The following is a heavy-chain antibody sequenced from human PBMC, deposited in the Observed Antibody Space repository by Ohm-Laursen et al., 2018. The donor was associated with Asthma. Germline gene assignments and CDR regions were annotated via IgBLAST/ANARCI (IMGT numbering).Heavy chain of an antibody. D-gene: IGHD1-7*01. CDR3: ARRTDWNYGWGFDY. CDR1: GGTFSSYA. CDR2: IIPIFGTA. J-gene: IGHJ4*02. Sequence: GPSVKVSCKASGGTFSSYAISWVRQAPGQGLEWMGGIIPIFGTANYAQKFQGRVTITADESTSTAYMELSSLRSEDTAVYYCARRTDWNYGWGFDYWGQGTLVTVSS. V-gene: IGHV1-69*01.